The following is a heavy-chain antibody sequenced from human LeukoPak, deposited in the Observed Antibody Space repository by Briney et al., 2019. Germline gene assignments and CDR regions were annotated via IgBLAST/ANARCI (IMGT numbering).Heavy chain of an antibody. J-gene: IGHJ4*02. CDR3: ARGALDPETVTNYFEY. CDR2: MNPNSGGT. V-gene: IGHV1-2*02. CDR1: GYTFSDHY. D-gene: IGHD4-17*01. Sequence: ASVKVSCKASGYTFSDHYVQWVRQAPGQGFEWLGCMNPNSGGTSYARKFRGRVTMTRDMSLSTAYMELTRLTYDDTAVYYCARGALDPETVTNYFEYWAQGTLVTVSS.